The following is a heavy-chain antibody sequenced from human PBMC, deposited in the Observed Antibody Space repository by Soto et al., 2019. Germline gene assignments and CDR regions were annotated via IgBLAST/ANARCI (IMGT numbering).Heavy chain of an antibody. J-gene: IGHJ6*02. CDR1: GFTFSNAW. CDR2: IKTKTDGGTT. CDR3: AAAPVGYDVSGYYYYYGMDV. D-gene: IGHD3-22*01. Sequence: GGSLRLSCAASGFTFSNAWMSWVRQAPGKGLEWVGRIKTKTDGGTTDYAAPVKGRFTISRDDSKKTLYLQMNSLKTEDTGVYYCAAAPVGYDVSGYYYYYGMDVWGQGTTVTVSS. V-gene: IGHV3-15*01.